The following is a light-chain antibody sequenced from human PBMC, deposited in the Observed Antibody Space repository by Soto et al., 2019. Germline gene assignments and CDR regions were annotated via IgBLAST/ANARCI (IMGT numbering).Light chain of an antibody. V-gene: IGLV1-44*01. Sequence: QSVLTQPPSASGTPGQRVAISCSGSKSNIGDNTVDWFQQLPGTAPKLLIYGNEERPSGVPDRFSGSKSGTSASLAISGLQSEDEADYYCATWDDSLNGWVFGGGTKLTAL. CDR3: ATWDDSLNGWV. J-gene: IGLJ3*02. CDR1: KSNIGDNT. CDR2: GNE.